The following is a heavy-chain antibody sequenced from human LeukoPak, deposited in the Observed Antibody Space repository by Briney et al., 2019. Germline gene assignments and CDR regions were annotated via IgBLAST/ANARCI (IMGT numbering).Heavy chain of an antibody. CDR3: ATGMYSSSWHDAFDI. J-gene: IGHJ3*02. CDR2: IYPGDSDT. V-gene: IGHV5-51*01. CDR1: GYSFTSYW. D-gene: IGHD6-13*01. Sequence: GESLKISCKGFGYSFTSYWIGWVRQMPGKGLEWMGIIYPGDSDTRYSPSFQGQVTISADKSISTAYLQWSSLKASDTAMYYCATGMYSSSWHDAFDIWGQGTMVTVSS.